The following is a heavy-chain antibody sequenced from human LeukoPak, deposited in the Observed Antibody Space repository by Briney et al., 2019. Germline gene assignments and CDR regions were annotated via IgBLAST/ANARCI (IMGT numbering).Heavy chain of an antibody. J-gene: IGHJ6*03. Sequence: SVTVSCKASGGTFSSYAISWVRQAPGQGLEWMGGIIPIFGTANYAQKFQGRVTITADESTSTAYMELSSLRSEDTAVYYCARLRGDYYYMDVWGKGTTVTVSS. CDR3: ARLRGDYYYMDV. CDR2: IIPIFGTA. V-gene: IGHV1-69*13. CDR1: GGTFSSYA. D-gene: IGHD3-3*01.